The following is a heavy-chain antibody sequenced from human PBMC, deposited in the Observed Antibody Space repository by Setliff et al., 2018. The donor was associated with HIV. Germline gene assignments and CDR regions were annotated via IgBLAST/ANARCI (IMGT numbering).Heavy chain of an antibody. Sequence: SETLSLTCTVSGGSISSAGYYWSWSRQPPGKGLVWIGHLYHSGDTFYKTSLKTRITISVDTAKNHLSLEVSPLTAADTAVYYCARAPYYDYRGLAVYYFDYWGQGILVTVSS. J-gene: IGHJ4*02. CDR3: ARAPYYDYRGLAVYYFDY. CDR1: GGSISSAGYY. CDR2: LYHSGDT. D-gene: IGHD3-22*01. V-gene: IGHV4-30-4*01.